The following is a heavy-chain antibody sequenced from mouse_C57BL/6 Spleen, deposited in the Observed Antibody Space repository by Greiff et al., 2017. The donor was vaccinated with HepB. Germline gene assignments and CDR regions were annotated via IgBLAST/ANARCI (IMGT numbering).Heavy chain of an antibody. CDR3: ARGIYDGYPFDY. Sequence: QVQLQQPGAELVKPGASVKMSCKASGYTFTSYWITWVKQRPGQGLEWIGDIYPGSGSTNYNEKFKGKATLTVDTSSSTAYMQLSSLTSEDAAVYYCARGIYDGYPFDYWGQGTTLTVSS. D-gene: IGHD2-3*01. J-gene: IGHJ2*01. V-gene: IGHV1-55*01. CDR1: GYTFTSYW. CDR2: IYPGSGST.